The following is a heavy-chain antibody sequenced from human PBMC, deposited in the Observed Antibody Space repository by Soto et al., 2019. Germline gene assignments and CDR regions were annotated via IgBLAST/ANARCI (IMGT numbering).Heavy chain of an antibody. Sequence: QVQLQESGPGLVKPSQTLSLTCTVSGGSISSGDYYWSWIRQPPGKGLEWIGYIYYSGSTYYNPSLKSLVTLSVDTSKNQFSLKLSSVTAADTAVYYCASRSTYYDFWSGYYYWYFDLWGRGTLVTVSS. V-gene: IGHV4-30-4*01. J-gene: IGHJ2*01. D-gene: IGHD3-3*01. CDR1: GGSISSGDYY. CDR3: ASRSTYYDFWSGYYYWYFDL. CDR2: IYYSGST.